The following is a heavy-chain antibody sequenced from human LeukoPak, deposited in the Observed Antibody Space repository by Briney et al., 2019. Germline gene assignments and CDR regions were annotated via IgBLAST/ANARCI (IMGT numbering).Heavy chain of an antibody. CDR3: ARHDYNNPRIDY. V-gene: IGHV4-59*08. Sequence: SETLSLTCTVSGGSISSYYWSWIRQPPGKGLEWIGYISHSGRTNYNPSLRSRVTISVATSKNQFSLKLSSVTAADKALYYCARHDYNNPRIDYWGQGTLVTVSS. J-gene: IGHJ4*02. D-gene: IGHD4-11*01. CDR2: ISHSGRT. CDR1: GGSISSYY.